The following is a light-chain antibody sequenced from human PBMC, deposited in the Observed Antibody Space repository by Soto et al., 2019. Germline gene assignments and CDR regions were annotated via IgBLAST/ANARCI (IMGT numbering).Light chain of an antibody. CDR3: QQYNILWT. CDR1: QSVSSN. J-gene: IGKJ1*01. Sequence: EIVMTQSPATLSVSPGERATLSCRASQSVSSNLAWYQQKPGQAPRLLIYGASTRATGIPARFSGSGSGTEFTLTISILQSEDFAVYYCQQYNILWTFGQGTKVEIK. CDR2: GAS. V-gene: IGKV3-15*01.